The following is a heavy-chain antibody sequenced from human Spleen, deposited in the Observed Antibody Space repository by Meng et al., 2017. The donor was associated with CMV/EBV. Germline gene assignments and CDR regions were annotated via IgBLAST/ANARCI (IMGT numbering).Heavy chain of an antibody. Sequence: ASVKVSCKASGYTFTGYYMHWVRQAPGQGLEWMGWINANNGATHYEEKFQGRVTVTRDTSISTAYMEVSWLRSDDTAVYYCARDGGLDVWGQGTTVTVSS. CDR1: GYTFTGYY. V-gene: IGHV1-2*02. D-gene: IGHD6-25*01. CDR3: ARDGGLDV. CDR2: INANNGAT. J-gene: IGHJ6*02.